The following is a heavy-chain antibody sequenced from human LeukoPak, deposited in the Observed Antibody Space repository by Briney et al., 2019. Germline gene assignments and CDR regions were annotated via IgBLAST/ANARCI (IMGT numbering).Heavy chain of an antibody. D-gene: IGHD2-2*01. V-gene: IGHV3-20*04. Sequence: GGSLRLSCAASGFTFDDYGMSWVRHAPGKGLEWISGVNWNGGSTGYADSVKGRFTISRDNAKNSLYLQMNSLRAEDTALYYCVRDRCSSTSCHDSPNWFDPWGQGTLVTRSS. J-gene: IGHJ5*02. CDR1: GFTFDDYG. CDR3: VRDRCSSTSCHDSPNWFDP. CDR2: VNWNGGST.